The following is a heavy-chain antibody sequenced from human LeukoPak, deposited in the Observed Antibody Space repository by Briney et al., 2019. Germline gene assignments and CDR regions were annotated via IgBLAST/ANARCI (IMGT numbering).Heavy chain of an antibody. V-gene: IGHV3-30*18. D-gene: IGHD5-18*01. CDR3: AKWKTLTAMAYYFHH. CDR1: GFTFSSYG. CDR2: ISYDGSNK. J-gene: IGHJ4*02. Sequence: PGRSLRLSCAASGFTFSSYGMHWVRQAPGKGLEWVAVISYDGSNKYYADSVKGRFTISRDNSKNTLYLQMNSLRAEDTAVYYCAKWKTLTAMAYYFHHWGQGTLATVSS.